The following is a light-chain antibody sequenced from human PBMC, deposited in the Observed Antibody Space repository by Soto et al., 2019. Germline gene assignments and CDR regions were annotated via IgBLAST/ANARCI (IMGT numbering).Light chain of an antibody. CDR3: LLSYSGARSYAV. CDR1: TGTVTSGHY. Sequence: QAVVTQEPSLTVSPGGTVTLTCGSSTGTVTSGHYPYWFQQKPGQAPRTLIYDTSNKHSWTPARFSGSLLGGKAALTLSGAQPEDGADYYCLLSYSGARSYAVFGGGTQLTVL. V-gene: IGLV7-46*01. CDR2: DTS. J-gene: IGLJ7*01.